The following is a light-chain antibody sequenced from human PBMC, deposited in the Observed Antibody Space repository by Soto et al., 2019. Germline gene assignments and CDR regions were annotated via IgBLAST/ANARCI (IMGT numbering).Light chain of an antibody. Sequence: QSALTQPASXXXXXXXXXXXSCTGTSSDVGGYNYVSWYQQHPGKAPKLMIYEVSNRPSGVSNRFSGSKSGNTASLTISGLQAEDEADYYCSSYTSSSTLVVFGGGTKVTVL. CDR3: SSYTSSSTLVV. CDR1: SSDVGGYNY. CDR2: EVS. V-gene: IGLV2-14*01. J-gene: IGLJ2*01.